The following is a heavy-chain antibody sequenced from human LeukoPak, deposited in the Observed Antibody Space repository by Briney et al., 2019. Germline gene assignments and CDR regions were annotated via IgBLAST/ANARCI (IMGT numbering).Heavy chain of an antibody. D-gene: IGHD3-10*01. Sequence: SVKVSCKASGGTFSSYAISWVRQAPGQGLEWMGRIIPILGIANYAQKFQGRVTITADKSTSTAYMELSSLRSEDTAAYYCASKGSRYGSGSYSMDVWGQGTTVTVSS. CDR3: ASKGSRYGSGSYSMDV. J-gene: IGHJ6*02. CDR2: IIPILGIA. V-gene: IGHV1-69*04. CDR1: GGTFSSYA.